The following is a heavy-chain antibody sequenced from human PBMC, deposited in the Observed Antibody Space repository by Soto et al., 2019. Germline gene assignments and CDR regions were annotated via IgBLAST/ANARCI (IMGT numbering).Heavy chain of an antibody. Sequence: GGSLRLSCAASGFTFSSYAMHWVRQAPGKGLEWVAVISYDGSNKYYADSVKGRFTISRDNSKNTLYLQMNSLRAEDTAVYYCARDGDTPNYYDSSGSPAFDIWGQGTMVTVSS. CDR3: ARDGDTPNYYDSSGSPAFDI. CDR1: GFTFSSYA. V-gene: IGHV3-30-3*01. J-gene: IGHJ3*02. D-gene: IGHD3-22*01. CDR2: ISYDGSNK.